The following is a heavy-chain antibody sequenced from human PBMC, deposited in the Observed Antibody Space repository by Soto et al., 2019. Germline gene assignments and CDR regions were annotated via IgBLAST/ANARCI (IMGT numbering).Heavy chain of an antibody. Sequence: QLQLQESGPGLVKPSETLSLTCTVSGGSISSSSYYWGWIRQPPGKGLEWIGSIYYSGSTYYNPSLKSRVTISVDTSKNQSSLKLSSVTAADTAVYYCASPLRFLEWLLFGTDAFDIWGQGTMVTVSS. V-gene: IGHV4-39*01. CDR2: IYYSGST. D-gene: IGHD3-3*01. CDR1: GGSISSSSYY. J-gene: IGHJ3*02. CDR3: ASPLRFLEWLLFGTDAFDI.